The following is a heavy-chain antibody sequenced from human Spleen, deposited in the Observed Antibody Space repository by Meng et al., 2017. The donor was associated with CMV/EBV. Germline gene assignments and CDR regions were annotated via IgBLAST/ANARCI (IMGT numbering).Heavy chain of an antibody. J-gene: IGHJ4*02. CDR2: ISGSNSHI. Sequence: GGSLRLSCAVSGFIFSSYGMSWVRQAPGKGLEWVSSISGSNSHIYYADSVKGRFTISRDNAKNSLHLQMSSLRAEDTAMYYCARGLGDSGSDNYFDYWGQGILVTVSS. D-gene: IGHD5-12*01. CDR1: GFIFSSYG. V-gene: IGHV3-21*01. CDR3: ARGLGDSGSDNYFDY.